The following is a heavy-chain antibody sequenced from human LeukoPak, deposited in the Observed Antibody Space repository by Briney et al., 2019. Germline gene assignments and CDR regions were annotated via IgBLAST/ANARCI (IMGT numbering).Heavy chain of an antibody. J-gene: IGHJ4*02. Sequence: GGSLRLSCAASGFTFSSYWMSWVRQAPGKGLEWVANIKQDGSEKYYVDPVKGRFTISRDNAKNSLYLQMNSLRAEDTAVYYCARDGDFWSGYDSHWGQGTLVTVSS. CDR3: ARDGDFWSGYDSH. D-gene: IGHD3-3*01. V-gene: IGHV3-7*01. CDR1: GFTFSSYW. CDR2: IKQDGSEK.